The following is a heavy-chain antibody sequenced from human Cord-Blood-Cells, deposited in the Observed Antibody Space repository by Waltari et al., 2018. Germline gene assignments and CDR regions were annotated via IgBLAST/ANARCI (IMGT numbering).Heavy chain of an antibody. D-gene: IGHD3-3*01. V-gene: IGHV3-23*01. J-gene: IGHJ4*02. CDR2: ISGSGGST. CDR3: AKAAGYFWSGYYFDY. CDR1: GFPFSSYA. Sequence: EVPLLESGGGLVQPGGSLRLSCAASGFPFSSYAMSWVRQAPGKGLEWVSAISGSGGSTYYADSVKGRFTISRDNSKNTLYLQMNSLRAEDTAVYYCAKAAGYFWSGYYFDYWGQGTLVTVSS.